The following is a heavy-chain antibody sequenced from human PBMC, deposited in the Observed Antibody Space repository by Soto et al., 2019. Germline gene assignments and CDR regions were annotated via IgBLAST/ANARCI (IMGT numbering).Heavy chain of an antibody. J-gene: IGHJ6*02. D-gene: IGHD3-10*01. CDR2: ISWNSGDI. V-gene: IGHV3-9*01. Sequence: EMQLVESGGDLVQPGRSLRLSCVASGFTFDDYAMHWVRQAPGKGLQWVSSISWNSGDIVYADSVKGRFTISRDNAKNSLYLQMHSLKYEDTALYYCTKEYIWGGLNSGSGDAMDVWGQGTTVTVSS. CDR1: GFTFDDYA. CDR3: TKEYIWGGLNSGSGDAMDV.